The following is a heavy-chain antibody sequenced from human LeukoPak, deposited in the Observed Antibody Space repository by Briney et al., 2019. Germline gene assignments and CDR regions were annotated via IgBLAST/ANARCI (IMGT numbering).Heavy chain of an antibody. D-gene: IGHD2-8*01. J-gene: IGHJ4*02. CDR2: IYYSGST. CDR3: ARLVGVTNPGDFDY. V-gene: IGHV4-39*01. Sequence: SETLSLTCTVSGGSISSYYWGWIRQPPGKGLEWIGSIYYSGSTYYNPSLKSRVTISVDTSKNQFSLKLSSVTAADTAVYYCARLVGVTNPGDFDYWGQGTLVTVSS. CDR1: GGSISSYY.